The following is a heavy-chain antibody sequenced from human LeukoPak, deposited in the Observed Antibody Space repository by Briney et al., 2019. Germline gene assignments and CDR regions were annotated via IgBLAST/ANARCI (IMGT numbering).Heavy chain of an antibody. J-gene: IGHJ5*02. Sequence: SETLSLTCTVSGGSISSYYWSWIRQPPGKGLEWIGYIYYSGSTNYNSSLKSRVTISVDTSKNQFSLKLSSVTAADTAVYHCARSLHCSGGSCYSSWFDPWGQGTLVTVSS. V-gene: IGHV4-59*01. D-gene: IGHD2-15*01. CDR1: GGSISSYY. CDR2: IYYSGST. CDR3: ARSLHCSGGSCYSSWFDP.